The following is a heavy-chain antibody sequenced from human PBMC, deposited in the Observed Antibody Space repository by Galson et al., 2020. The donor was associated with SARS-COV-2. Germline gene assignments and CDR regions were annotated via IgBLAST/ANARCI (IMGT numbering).Heavy chain of an antibody. D-gene: IGHD3-10*01. V-gene: IGHV3-7*01. J-gene: IGHJ4*02. CDR1: GFTFSSYW. CDR2: IKQDGSEK. CDR3: AREWFGELLSIDY. Sequence: GESLKISCAASGFTFSSYWMSWVRQAPGKGLEWVANIKQDGSEKYYVDSVKGRFTISRDNAKNSLYLQMNSLRAEDTAVYYCAREWFGELLSIDYWGQGTLVTVSS.